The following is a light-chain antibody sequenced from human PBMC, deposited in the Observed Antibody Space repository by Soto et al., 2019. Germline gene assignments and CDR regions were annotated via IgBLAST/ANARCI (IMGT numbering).Light chain of an antibody. V-gene: IGKV1-5*03. CDR3: QQYGVYYPRT. J-gene: IGKJ4*01. CDR1: QIIGAS. CDR2: SAY. Sequence: DIQMTQSPSTLSASVGDKVTITCRASQIIGASLAWYQQKPGKAPVLLIYSAYTLGSGVPPRFSGSGSGTEYTLTISSLQPYDFATYYCQQYGVYYPRTFGGGTKVEI.